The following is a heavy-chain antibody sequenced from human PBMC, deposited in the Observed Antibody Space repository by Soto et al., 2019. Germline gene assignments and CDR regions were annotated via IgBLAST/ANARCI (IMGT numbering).Heavy chain of an antibody. CDR3: AKGVAGWYYFDY. Sequence: EVQLVKSGGGLLQAGRSLRLSCAASGFTFDDYAMHWVRQAPGKGLEWVSGISWNVGSIAYADSVKGRFTISRDNAKNSLYLQMNSLRAEDTALYYCAKGVAGWYYFDYWGQGTLVTVSS. J-gene: IGHJ4*02. CDR2: ISWNVGSI. D-gene: IGHD3-3*01. V-gene: IGHV3-9*01. CDR1: GFTFDDYA.